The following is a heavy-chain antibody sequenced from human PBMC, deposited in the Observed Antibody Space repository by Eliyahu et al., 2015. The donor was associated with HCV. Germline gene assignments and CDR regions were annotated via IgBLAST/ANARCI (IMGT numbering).Heavy chain of an antibody. CDR1: GFTFSSYD. CDR2: IGTAGDT. J-gene: IGHJ4*02. D-gene: IGHD3-22*01. Sequence: EVQLVESGGGLVQPGGSLRLSCAASGFTFSSYDMHWVRQATGKGLEWVSAIGTAGDTYYPGSVKGRFTISRENAKNSLYLQMNSLRAGDTAVYYCARYYYDSSGYYYDYWGQGTLVTVSS. V-gene: IGHV3-13*01. CDR3: ARYYYDSSGYYYDY.